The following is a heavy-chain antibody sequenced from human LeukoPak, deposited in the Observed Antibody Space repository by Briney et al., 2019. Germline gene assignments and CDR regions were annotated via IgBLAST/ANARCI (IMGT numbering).Heavy chain of an antibody. D-gene: IGHD3/OR15-3a*01. CDR3: ARQTGSGLFILP. V-gene: IGHV4-38-2*02. CDR2: IYYSGST. CDR1: GYSISSGYY. J-gene: IGHJ4*02. Sequence: SETLSLTCTVSGYSISSGYYWGWIRQPPGKGLEWIGYIYYSGSTNYNPSLKSRVTISVDTSKNQFFLKLSSVTAADTAVYYCARQTGSGLFILPGGQGTLVTVSS.